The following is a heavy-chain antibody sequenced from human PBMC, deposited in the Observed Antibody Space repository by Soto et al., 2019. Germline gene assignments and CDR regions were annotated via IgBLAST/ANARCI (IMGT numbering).Heavy chain of an antibody. D-gene: IGHD3-16*01. V-gene: IGHV3-15*01. CDR2: IKSKTDGGTT. Sequence: GGSLRLSCAASGFTFSNAWMSWVRQAPGKGLEWVGRIKSKTDGGTTDYAAPVKGRFTISRDDSKNTLYLQMNSLKTEDTAVYYCTTDQHYDYIWGSKALYYFDYWGQGTLVTVSS. J-gene: IGHJ4*02. CDR3: TTDQHYDYIWGSKALYYFDY. CDR1: GFTFSNAW.